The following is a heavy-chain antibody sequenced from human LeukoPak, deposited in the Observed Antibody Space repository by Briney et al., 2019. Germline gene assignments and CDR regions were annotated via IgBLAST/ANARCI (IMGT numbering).Heavy chain of an antibody. CDR1: GFTFSGSA. Sequence: GGSLKLSCAASGFTFSGSAMHWVRQASGKGLEWVGRIRSKANSYATAYAASVKGRFTISRDDSKNTAYLQMNSLKAEDTAVYYCTRRDCIGGSCYLDYWGPGTLVTVSS. CDR3: TRRDCIGGSCYLDY. J-gene: IGHJ4*02. CDR2: IRSKANSYAT. D-gene: IGHD2-15*01. V-gene: IGHV3-73*01.